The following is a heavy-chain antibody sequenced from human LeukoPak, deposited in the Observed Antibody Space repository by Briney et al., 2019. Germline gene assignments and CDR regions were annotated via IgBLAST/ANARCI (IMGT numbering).Heavy chain of an antibody. CDR1: GGSFSGYY. CDR3: ARGSTFDY. J-gene: IGHJ4*02. Sequence: PSETLSLTCAVYGGSFSGYYWSWIRQPPGKGLEWIGEINHSGSTNYNPSLKSRVTISVDTSKNQFSLKLSSVTAAGTAVYYCARGSTFDYWGQGTLVTVSS. CDR2: INHSGST. V-gene: IGHV4-34*01.